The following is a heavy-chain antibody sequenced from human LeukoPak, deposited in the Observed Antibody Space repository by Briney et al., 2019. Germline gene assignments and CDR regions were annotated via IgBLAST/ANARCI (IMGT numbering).Heavy chain of an antibody. CDR3: ARDRRGTGYPHFDY. J-gene: IGHJ4*02. V-gene: IGHV4-59*01. CDR1: GGSISSYY. D-gene: IGHD3/OR15-3a*01. CDR2: IYYSGST. Sequence: PSETLSLTCTVSGGSISSYYWSWIRQPPGKGLEWIGYIYYSGSTNYNPSLKSRVTISVDTSKNQFSLKLSSVTAADTAVYYCARDRRGTGYPHFDYWGQGTLVTVSS.